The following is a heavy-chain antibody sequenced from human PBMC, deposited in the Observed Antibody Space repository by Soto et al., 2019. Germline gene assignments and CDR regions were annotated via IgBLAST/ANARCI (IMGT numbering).Heavy chain of an antibody. CDR3: ARTYYDSSGYQDALDI. J-gene: IGHJ3*02. CDR2: IYPGDSDT. V-gene: IGHV5-51*01. CDR1: GYSFTSYW. D-gene: IGHD3-22*01. Sequence: PRESLKISCKGSGYSFTSYWIGWVRQMPGKGLEWMGIIYPGDSDTRYSPSFQGQVTISADKSISTAYLQWSSLKASDTAMYYCARTYYDSSGYQDALDIWGQGTMVTVSS.